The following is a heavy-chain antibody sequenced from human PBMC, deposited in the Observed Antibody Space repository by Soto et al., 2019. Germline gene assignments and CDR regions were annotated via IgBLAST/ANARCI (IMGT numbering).Heavy chain of an antibody. CDR3: ATHYDFWKDYYMWGLGWFES. CDR1: GGSLAITNFY. J-gene: IGHJ5*01. CDR2: IYYSGSA. V-gene: IGHV4-39*02. D-gene: IGHD3-3*01. Sequence: PSETLSLICTVSGGSLAITNFYWAWIRQSPGKGLDWIGSIYYSGSAYYNPSLKSRLTMSVDNSKNHFSLNLNSVTAADTAVYHRATHYDFWKDYYMWGLGWFESWGQGIPVTVSS.